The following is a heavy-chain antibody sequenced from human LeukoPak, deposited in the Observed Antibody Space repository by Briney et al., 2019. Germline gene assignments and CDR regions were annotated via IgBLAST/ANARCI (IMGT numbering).Heavy chain of an antibody. CDR1: GYTFTSYG. CDR3: ARSLHYYDSSGYLNWFDP. D-gene: IGHD3-22*01. Sequence: GASVKVSCKASGYTFTSYGITWVRQAPGQGLEWMGWISAYNGNTNYAQKLQGRVTMTTDTSTSTAYMELRSLRSEDTAVYYCARSLHYYDSSGYLNWFDPWGQGTLVTVSS. V-gene: IGHV1-18*01. CDR2: ISAYNGNT. J-gene: IGHJ5*02.